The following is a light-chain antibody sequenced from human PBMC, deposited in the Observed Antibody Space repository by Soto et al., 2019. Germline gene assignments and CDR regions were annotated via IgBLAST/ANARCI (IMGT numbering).Light chain of an antibody. CDR1: QSVSSSY. Sequence: EIVLTQSPGTLSLSPGERATLSCRASQSVSSSYLAWYQQKPGQAPRLLIYGASSRATGIPDRFSGSGSGTDCTRTISRLEPEDFAVYYCQQYGSSLLITFGQGTRLEIK. J-gene: IGKJ5*01. CDR3: QQYGSSLLIT. CDR2: GAS. V-gene: IGKV3-20*01.